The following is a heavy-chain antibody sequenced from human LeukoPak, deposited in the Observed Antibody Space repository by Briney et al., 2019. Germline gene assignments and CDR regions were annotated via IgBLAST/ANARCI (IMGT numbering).Heavy chain of an antibody. CDR1: GFSFSRKS. D-gene: IGHD6-19*01. CDR3: ARALPSCWYDY. CDR2: ITSNGDST. J-gene: IGHJ4*02. V-gene: IGHV3-64*01. Sequence: GSLRLSCAASGFSFSRKSMLWLRQAPGRGLEYVSAITSNGDSTYYANSVKGRFTISRDNSKNTLYLQMGSLSAEALAVYYCARALPSCWYDYWGQGTLVTVSS.